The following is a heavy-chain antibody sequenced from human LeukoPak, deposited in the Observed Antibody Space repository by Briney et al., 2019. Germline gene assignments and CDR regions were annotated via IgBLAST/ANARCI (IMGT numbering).Heavy chain of an antibody. CDR1: GGSISSSSYY. V-gene: IGHV4-39*07. CDR2: IYDSGST. J-gene: IGHJ4*02. D-gene: IGHD2-2*01. CDR3: ARSFIVVVPAAPDY. Sequence: SETLSLTCTVSGGSISSSSYYWGWIRQPPGKGLDWIGSIYDSGSTYYNPSLKSRVTISVDTSKNQFSLKLSSVTGADTAVYYCARSFIVVVPAAPDYWGQGTLVTVSS.